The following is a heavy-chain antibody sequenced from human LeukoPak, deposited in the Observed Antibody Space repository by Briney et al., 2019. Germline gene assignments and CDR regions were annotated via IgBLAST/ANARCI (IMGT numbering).Heavy chain of an antibody. CDR1: GGTFSSYA. D-gene: IGHD2-15*01. J-gene: IGHJ5*02. V-gene: IGHV1-69*04. CDR2: IIPIFGIA. Sequence: SVKVSCKASGGTFSSYAISWVRQAPGQGLEWVGRIIPIFGIANYAQKFQGRVTITADKSTSTAYMELSSLRSEDTAVYYCAKDGYCSGGSCSLGWFDPWGQGTLVTVSS. CDR3: AKDGYCSGGSCSLGWFDP.